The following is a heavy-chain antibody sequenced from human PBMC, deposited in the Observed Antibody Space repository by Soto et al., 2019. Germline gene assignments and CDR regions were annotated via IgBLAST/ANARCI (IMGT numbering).Heavy chain of an antibody. V-gene: IGHV3-48*02. CDR3: ARGPSYYDFWSGYSTSKAAEYFQN. J-gene: IGHJ1*01. D-gene: IGHD3-3*01. CDR2: ISSSSTI. Sequence: GGSLRLSCAASGFSFSSYSMNWVRQAPGKGLEWVSYISSSSTIYYADSVKGRFTISRDNAKNSLYLQMNSLRDEDTAVYYCARGPSYYDFWSGYSTSKAAEYFQNWGQGTLVTVSS. CDR1: GFSFSSYS.